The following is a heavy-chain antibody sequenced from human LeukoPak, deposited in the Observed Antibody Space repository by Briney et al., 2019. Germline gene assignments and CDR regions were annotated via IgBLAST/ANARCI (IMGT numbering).Heavy chain of an antibody. Sequence: GGSLRLSCAASGFPFSDYWMHWVRQAPGKGLVWVSRINSDGSITTYADSVKGRFTISRDNAKNTLYLQMNSLRAEDTAVYYCARAAIAAARIYYYMDVWGKGTTVTVSS. CDR1: GFPFSDYW. CDR3: ARAAIAAARIYYYMDV. V-gene: IGHV3-74*01. J-gene: IGHJ6*03. CDR2: INSDGSIT. D-gene: IGHD6-13*01.